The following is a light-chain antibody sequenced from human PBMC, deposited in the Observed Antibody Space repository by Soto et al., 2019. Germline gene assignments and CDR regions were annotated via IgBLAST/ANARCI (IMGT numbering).Light chain of an antibody. CDR3: QQYNNWPPLT. J-gene: IGKJ4*01. V-gene: IGKV3D-15*01. Sequence: EIVMTQSPGTLSVSPGERATLSCRASQSVSSKLAWYQQKPGQAPRLLIYDASSRATGIPDRFSGSGSGTEVTLTISSLQSEDFAVYYCQQYNNWPPLTFGGGTKVEIK. CDR1: QSVSSK. CDR2: DAS.